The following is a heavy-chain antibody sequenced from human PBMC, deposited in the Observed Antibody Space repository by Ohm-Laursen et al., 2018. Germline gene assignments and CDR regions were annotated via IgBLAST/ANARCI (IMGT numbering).Heavy chain of an antibody. D-gene: IGHD5-24*01. J-gene: IGHJ4*02. CDR3: ARVAGYKRHFDY. CDR1: GFTFSDYY. CDR2: IDRDGDT. Sequence: SLRLSCAASGFTFSDYYMIWIRQAPGEGLEWVSVIDRDGDTYYTDSVKGRFTISRDNSKNTLDLQMNNLRDEDTAVYYCARVAGYKRHFDYWGQGTLVTVSS. V-gene: IGHV3-53*01.